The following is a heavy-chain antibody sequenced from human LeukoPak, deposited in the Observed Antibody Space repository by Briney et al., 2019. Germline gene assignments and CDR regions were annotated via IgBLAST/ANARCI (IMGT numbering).Heavy chain of an antibody. Sequence: PSETLSLTCTVSGGSISSSNYYWGWIRQPPGKGLEWIGSIYYSGTTYYNPSLKSRVTISVDTSKNQFSLKLTSVTAADTAVYYCAHFKGGSFDFWGQGTMVTVSS. V-gene: IGHV4-39*01. J-gene: IGHJ3*01. D-gene: IGHD1-26*01. CDR2: IYYSGTT. CDR3: AHFKGGSFDF. CDR1: GGSISSSNYY.